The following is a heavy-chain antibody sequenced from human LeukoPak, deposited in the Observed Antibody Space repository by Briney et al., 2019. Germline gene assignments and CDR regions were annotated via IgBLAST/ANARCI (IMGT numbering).Heavy chain of an antibody. CDR3: ARVLNYYDSSGYYFSY. J-gene: IGHJ4*02. D-gene: IGHD3-22*01. Sequence: GGSLRLSCAASGFTVSSNYMSWVRQAPGKGLEWVSVIYGDGTTYYADSVKGRFTISRDNSKNTLYLQMNSLRAEDTAVYYCARVLNYYDSSGYYFSYWGQGTLVTVSS. V-gene: IGHV3-66*01. CDR2: IYGDGTT. CDR1: GFTVSSNY.